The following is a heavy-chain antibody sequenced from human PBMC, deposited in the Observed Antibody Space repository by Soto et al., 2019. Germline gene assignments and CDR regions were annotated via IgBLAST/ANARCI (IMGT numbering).Heavy chain of an antibody. CDR2: ISGSGGST. J-gene: IGHJ4*02. CDR3: AKDPFYDFWSGYFLY. CDR1: GFTFSSYG. Sequence: GGFLRLSCAASGFTFSSYGRSWVRQAPGKGLEWVSAISGSGGSTYYADSVKGRFTISRDNSKNTLYLQMNSLRAEDSALYYCAKDPFYDFWSGYFLYWGQGTLVTVS. V-gene: IGHV3-23*01. D-gene: IGHD3-3*01.